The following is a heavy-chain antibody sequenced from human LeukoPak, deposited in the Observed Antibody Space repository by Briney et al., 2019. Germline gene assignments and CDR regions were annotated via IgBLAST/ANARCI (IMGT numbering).Heavy chain of an antibody. J-gene: IGHJ4*02. CDR2: INPSSGGT. V-gene: IGHV1-2*02. CDR1: GYTFTGYY. D-gene: IGHD2-15*01. CDR3: ARGSLGYCSGGSRYTIDY. Sequence: ASVKVSCKASGYTFTGYYMHWVRQAPGQGLEWMGWINPSSGGTNYAQKFQGRVTMTRDTSISTAYMELSRLRSDDTAVYYCARGSLGYCSGGSRYTIDYWGQGTLVTVSS.